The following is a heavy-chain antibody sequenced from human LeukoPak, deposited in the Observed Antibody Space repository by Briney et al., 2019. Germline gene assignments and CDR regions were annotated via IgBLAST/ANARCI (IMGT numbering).Heavy chain of an antibody. Sequence: GGSLRLSCAASGFTFHSYSMNWVRQAPGKGLEWVANIKQDGSEKYYVDSVKGRFTISRDNAKNSLYLQMNSLRAEDTAVYYCARDVIVAAAAAAPDYWGQGTLVTVSS. J-gene: IGHJ4*02. D-gene: IGHD5-12*01. CDR3: ARDVIVAAAAAAPDY. CDR1: GFTFHSYS. CDR2: IKQDGSEK. V-gene: IGHV3-7*03.